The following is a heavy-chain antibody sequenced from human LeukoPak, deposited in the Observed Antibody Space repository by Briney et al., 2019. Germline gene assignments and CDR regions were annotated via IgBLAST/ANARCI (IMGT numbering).Heavy chain of an antibody. J-gene: IGHJ5*02. CDR1: GYTFASYG. V-gene: IGHV1-18*04. CDR2: ISAYNGNT. D-gene: IGHD3-10*01. Sequence: GASVKVSCKASGYTFASYGISWVRQAPGQGLEWMGWISAYNGNTNYAQKLQGRVTMTTDTSTSTAYMELRSLRSDDTAVYYCARAKGVRGVIGYNWFDPWGQGTLATVSS. CDR3: ARAKGVRGVIGYNWFDP.